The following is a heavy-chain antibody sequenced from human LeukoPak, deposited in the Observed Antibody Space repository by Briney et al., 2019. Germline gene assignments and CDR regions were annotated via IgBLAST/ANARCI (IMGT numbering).Heavy chain of an antibody. CDR1: GFTFSSYS. Sequence: GGSLRLSCAASGFTFSSYSMTWVRQAPGKGLEWVSSISSSSCYIYYADSVKGRFTISRDNAKNSLYLQMNSLRAEDTAVYYCARGLYSVSTPYFDYWGQGTLVTVSS. CDR3: ARGLYSVSTPYFDY. D-gene: IGHD1-26*01. J-gene: IGHJ4*02. CDR2: ISSSSCYI. V-gene: IGHV3-21*01.